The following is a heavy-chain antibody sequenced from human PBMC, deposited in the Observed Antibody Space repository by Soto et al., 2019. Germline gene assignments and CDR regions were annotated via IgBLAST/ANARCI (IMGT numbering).Heavy chain of an antibody. CDR1: GGSFSGYY. J-gene: IGHJ5*02. CDR2: INHSGST. Sequence: SETLSLTCAVYGGSFSGYYWSWIRQPPGKGLEWIGEINHSGSTNYNPSLKSRVTISVDTSKNQFSLKLSSVTAADTAVYYCARGRLEYYYDSSGYYYGFDPWGQGTLVTVSS. D-gene: IGHD3-22*01. CDR3: ARGRLEYYYDSSGYYYGFDP. V-gene: IGHV4-34*01.